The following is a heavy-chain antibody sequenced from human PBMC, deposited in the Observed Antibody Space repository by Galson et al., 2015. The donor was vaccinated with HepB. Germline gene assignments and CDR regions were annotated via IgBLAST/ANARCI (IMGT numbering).Heavy chain of an antibody. V-gene: IGHV5-51*01. CDR1: GYSFTSYW. D-gene: IGHD2-2*01. J-gene: IGHJ5*02. CDR3: ARHRSGYCSSTSCYAGGGWFDP. CDR2: IYPGDSDT. Sequence: QSGAEVKKPGESLKISCKGSGYSFTSYWIGWVRQMPGKGLEWMGIIYPGDSDTRYSPSFQGQVTISADKSISTAYLQWSSLKASDTAMYYCARHRSGYCSSTSCYAGGGWFDPWGQGTLVTVSS.